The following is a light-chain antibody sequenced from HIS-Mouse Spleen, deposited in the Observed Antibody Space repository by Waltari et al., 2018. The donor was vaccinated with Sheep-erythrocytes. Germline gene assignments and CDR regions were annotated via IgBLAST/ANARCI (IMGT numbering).Light chain of an antibody. CDR3: CSYAGSSTPFV. CDR1: SSDVGGYNY. CDR2: DVS. V-gene: IGLV2-14*03. Sequence: QSALPQPASVSGSPGQSITISCTGTSSDVGGYNYVSWYQQHPGKAPKLRIYDVSNRPSGVSNRFSGSKSGNTASLTISGLQAEDEADYYCCSYAGSSTPFVFGTGTKVTVL. J-gene: IGLJ1*01.